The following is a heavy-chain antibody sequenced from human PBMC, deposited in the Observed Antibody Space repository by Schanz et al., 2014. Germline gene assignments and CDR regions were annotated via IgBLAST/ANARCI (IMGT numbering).Heavy chain of an antibody. V-gene: IGHV3-7*05. CDR1: TFTFSSDW. CDR3: AKDAENTAMITDYFDY. D-gene: IGHD5-18*01. Sequence: ESGGGLVQPGGSLRLSCAASTFTFSSDWMSWVRQAPGKGLEWVANIKEDGSVKDYVDSVKGRFTISRDNSKTTVYLQMNSLRAEDTAVYYCAKDAENTAMITDYFDYWGQGTLVNVSS. CDR2: IKEDGSVK. J-gene: IGHJ4*02.